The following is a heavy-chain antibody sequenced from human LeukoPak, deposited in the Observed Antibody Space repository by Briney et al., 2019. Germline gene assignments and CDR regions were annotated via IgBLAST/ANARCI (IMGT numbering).Heavy chain of an antibody. J-gene: IGHJ4*02. Sequence: GASVKVSCKASGYTFTSYYMHWVRQAPGQGLEWMGWISAYNGNTNYAQKLQGRVTMTTDTSTSTAYMELRSLRSDDTAVYYCARVIGGGSYEDFFDYWGQGTLVTVSS. CDR1: GYTFTSYY. CDR2: ISAYNGNT. CDR3: ARVIGGGSYEDFFDY. V-gene: IGHV1-18*04. D-gene: IGHD1-26*01.